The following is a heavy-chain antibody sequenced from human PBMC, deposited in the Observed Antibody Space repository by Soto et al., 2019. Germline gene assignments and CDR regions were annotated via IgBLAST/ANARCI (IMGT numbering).Heavy chain of an antibody. J-gene: IGHJ3*02. CDR1: GFTFAGFG. Sequence: HPGGSLGLSVEASGFTFAGFGMPGVRKVQGKGLEWVAVIPNTENKKYYADSVKGRFTISRDNSQNTLFLQMDSPMSEDTAMYYCARTAGGRVRGALDIWGQGTMVTVSS. CDR2: IPNTENKK. D-gene: IGHD6-13*01. V-gene: IGHV3-30-3*01. CDR3: ARTAGGRVRGALDI.